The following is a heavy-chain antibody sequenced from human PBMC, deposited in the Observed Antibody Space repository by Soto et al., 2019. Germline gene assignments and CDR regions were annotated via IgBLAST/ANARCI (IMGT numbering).Heavy chain of an antibody. V-gene: IGHV4-39*01. CDR1: GGSISSSSYY. CDR3: ASIRRGYSCYVAYWYFDL. CDR2: IYYSGST. D-gene: IGHD5-12*01. Sequence: QLQLQESGPGLVKPSETLSLTCTVSGGSISSSSYYWGWIRQPPGKGLEWIGSIYYSGSTYYNPALKRRVTIAVDTSKNQFSLKLSSVTAADTAVYYCASIRRGYSCYVAYWYFDLWGRGTLVTVSS. J-gene: IGHJ2*01.